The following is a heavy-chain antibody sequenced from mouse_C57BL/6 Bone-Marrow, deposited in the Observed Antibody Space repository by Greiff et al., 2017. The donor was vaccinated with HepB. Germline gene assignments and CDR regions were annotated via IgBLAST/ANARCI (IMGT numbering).Heavy chain of an antibody. Sequence: QVQLKESGAELVKPGASVKMSCKASGYTFTSYWITWVKQRPGQGLEWIGDIYPGSGSTNYNEKFKSKATLTVDTSSSTAYMQLSSLTSEDSAVYYCARLDLPTYWGYFDYWGQGTTLTVSS. J-gene: IGHJ2*01. CDR1: GYTFTSYW. CDR2: IYPGSGST. V-gene: IGHV1-55*01. D-gene: IGHD5-1*01. CDR3: ARLDLPTYWGYFDY.